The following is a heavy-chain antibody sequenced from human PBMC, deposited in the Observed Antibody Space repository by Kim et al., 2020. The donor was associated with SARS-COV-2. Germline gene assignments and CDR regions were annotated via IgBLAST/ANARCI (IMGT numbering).Heavy chain of an antibody. CDR1: GYSVSGGYY. Sequence: SETLSLTCTVSGYSVSGGYYWGWIRQPPGKGLEWIGYIYHSGSTYYNPSLKSRVTISVDTSKNQFSLKLSSVTAADTAVYYCARGDTGVGWFDPWGQGTL. J-gene: IGHJ5*02. CDR3: ARGDTGVGWFDP. D-gene: IGHD3-10*01. CDR2: IYHSGST. V-gene: IGHV4-38-2*02.